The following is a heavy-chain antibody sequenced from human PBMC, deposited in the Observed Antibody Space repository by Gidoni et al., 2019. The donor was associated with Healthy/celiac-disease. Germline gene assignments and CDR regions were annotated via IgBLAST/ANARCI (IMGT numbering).Heavy chain of an antibody. D-gene: IGHD1-7*01. CDR2: ISGSGGST. CDR3: AKDFNRDNTPYELELHDYYYYYGMDV. V-gene: IGHV3-23*04. Sequence: EVQLVESGGGLVQHGGSLRLSCAASGFTFSSYAMSWVRKAPGKGLEWVSAISGSGGSTYYADSVKGRFTISRDNSKNTLYLQMNSLRAEDTAVYYCAKDFNRDNTPYELELHDYYYYYGMDVWGQGTTVTVSS. CDR1: GFTFSSYA. J-gene: IGHJ6*02.